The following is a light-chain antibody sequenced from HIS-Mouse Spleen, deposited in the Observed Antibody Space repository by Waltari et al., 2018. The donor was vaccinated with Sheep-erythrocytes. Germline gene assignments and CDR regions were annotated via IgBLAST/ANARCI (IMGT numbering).Light chain of an antibody. CDR1: QGISSA. J-gene: IGKJ4*02. V-gene: IGKV1-13*02. CDR3: QQNNSYPRT. CDR2: DAS. Sequence: AIQLTLSPSSLSASVGDRVTITSRASQGISSALAWYQQKPGKAPKLLIYDASSLESGVPSRFSGSGSGTDFTLTISSLQHEDFATYYCQQNNSYPRTFGGGPKVEIK.